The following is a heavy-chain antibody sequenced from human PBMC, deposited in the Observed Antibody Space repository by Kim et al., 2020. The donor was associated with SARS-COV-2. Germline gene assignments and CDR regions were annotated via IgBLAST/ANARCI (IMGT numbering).Heavy chain of an antibody. CDR2: IYYSGST. CDR1: GGSISSSSYY. D-gene: IGHD6-19*01. CDR3: ARHESRSGSYSSGSYYFDY. Sequence: SETLSLTCTVSGGSISSSSYYWGWIRQPPGKGLEWIGSIYYSGSTYYNPSLKSRVTISVDTSKNQFSLKLSSVTAADTAVYYCARHESRSGSYSSGSYYFDYWGQGTLVTVSS. J-gene: IGHJ4*02. V-gene: IGHV4-39*01.